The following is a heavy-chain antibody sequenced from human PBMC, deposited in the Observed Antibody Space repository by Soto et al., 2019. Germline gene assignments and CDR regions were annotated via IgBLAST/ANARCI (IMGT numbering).Heavy chain of an antibody. CDR3: ARDGQTYGQGDY. V-gene: IGHV3-11*06. CDR1: GFSLSDYS. D-gene: IGHD3-10*01. CDR2: ISSSISYT. J-gene: IGHJ4*02. Sequence: PGGSLTLSCAASGFSLSDYSMSWIRQAPGKGLEWVSYISSSISYTHYADSVKGRFIASRDNAKNSVFLHLNSLRAEDTSVYYCARDGQTYGQGDYWGQGTLVTVS.